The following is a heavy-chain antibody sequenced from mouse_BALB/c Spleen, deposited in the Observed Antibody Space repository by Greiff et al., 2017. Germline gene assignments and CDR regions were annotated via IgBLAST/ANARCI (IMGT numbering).Heavy chain of an antibody. J-gene: IGHJ4*01. Sequence: EVHLVESGGDLVKPGGSLKLSCAASGFTFSSYGMSWVRQTPDKRLEWVATISSGGSYTYYPDSVKGRFTISRDNAKNTLYLQMSSLKSEDTAMYYCARHLDGYYVGDYWGQGTSVTVSS. D-gene: IGHD2-3*01. CDR3: ARHLDGYYVGDY. V-gene: IGHV5-6*01. CDR1: GFTFSSYG. CDR2: ISSGGSYT.